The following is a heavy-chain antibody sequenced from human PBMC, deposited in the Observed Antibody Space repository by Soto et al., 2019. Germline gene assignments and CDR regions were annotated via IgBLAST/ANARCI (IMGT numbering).Heavy chain of an antibody. CDR1: GFTFSSYA. CDR3: AKAIRFLDMALDN. V-gene: IGHV3-23*01. CDR2: ISGSGDVI. D-gene: IGHD3-9*01. J-gene: IGHJ4*02. Sequence: EVHLLESGGNLVQPGGSLRLSCAASGFTFSSYAMSWVRQAPGKGPEWVSSISGSGDVIHYADSVKGRFTISRDNSKNTLLLQMNSLRAEDTAVYYCAKAIRFLDMALDNWGQGALVTVSS.